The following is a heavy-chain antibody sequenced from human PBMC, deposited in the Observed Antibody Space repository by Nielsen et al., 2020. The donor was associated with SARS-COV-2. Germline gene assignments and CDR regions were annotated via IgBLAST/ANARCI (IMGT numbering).Heavy chain of an antibody. CDR2: INHSGST. CDR3: ARGMGSRVTGYFQH. J-gene: IGHJ1*01. Sequence: SETLSLTCTVSGGSISSYYWSWIRQPPGKGLEWIGEINHSGSTNYNPSLKSRVTISVDTSKNQFSLKLSSVTAADTAVYYCARGMGSRVTGYFQHWGQGTLVTVS. V-gene: IGHV4-34*01. D-gene: IGHD2-21*02. CDR1: GGSISSYY.